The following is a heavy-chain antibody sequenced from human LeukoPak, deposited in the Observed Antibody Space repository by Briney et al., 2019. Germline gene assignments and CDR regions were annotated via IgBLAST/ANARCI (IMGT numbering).Heavy chain of an antibody. J-gene: IGHJ4*02. CDR1: GGSISSGGYY. CDR2: IYYSGST. D-gene: IGHD2-21*02. CDR3: ARLFGGDHDY. V-gene: IGHV4-31*03. Sequence: SQTLSLICTVSGGSISSGGYYWSWIRQHPGKGLEWIGYIYYSGSTYYNPSLKSRVTISVDTSKNQFSLKLSSVTAADTAVYYCARLFGGDHDYWGQGTLVTVSS.